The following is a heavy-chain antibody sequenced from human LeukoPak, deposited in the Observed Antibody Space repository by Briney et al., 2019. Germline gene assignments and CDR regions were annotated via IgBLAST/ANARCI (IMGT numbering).Heavy chain of an antibody. CDR3: ARVYSSGYYDRRFDY. D-gene: IGHD3-22*01. CDR1: GGSISSGGYY. CDR2: IFYRGST. J-gene: IGHJ4*02. Sequence: SEPLSLTCMLSGGSISSGGYYWSWIRPPTGKGLEWFGYIFYRGSTYYNPSLKSRVTISVDTPKNPFSLKLSSVTAPDTAVYYSARVYSSGYYDRRFDYWGQGTLVTVSS. V-gene: IGHV4-30-4*01.